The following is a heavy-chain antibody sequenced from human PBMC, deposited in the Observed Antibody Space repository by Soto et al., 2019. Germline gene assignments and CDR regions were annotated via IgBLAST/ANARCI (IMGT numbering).Heavy chain of an antibody. CDR1: GFSFSSYW. D-gene: IGHD2-15*01. CDR2: VSLDGRDK. V-gene: IGHV3-7*01. CDR3: ARDDRSRGPCDY. J-gene: IGHJ4*02. Sequence: EVQLEESGGGLVQPGGSLRLSCAASGFSFSSYWMSWVRQAPGKGPEWVAIVSLDGRDKTYADSVKGRFTISRDNAENSLFLQMNSLRADDTAVYYGARDDRSRGPCDYWGQGALVT.